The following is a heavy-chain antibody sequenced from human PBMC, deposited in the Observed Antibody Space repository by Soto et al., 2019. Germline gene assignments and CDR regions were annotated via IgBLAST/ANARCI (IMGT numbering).Heavy chain of an antibody. Sequence: GSLRLSCAASGFTFSSYGMHWVRQAPGKGLEWVAVISYDGSNKYYADSVKGRFTISRDNSKNTLYLQMNSLRAEDKAVYYCAKYHYYDSSGYYNYYYYGMDVWGQGTTVTVS. J-gene: IGHJ6*02. CDR2: ISYDGSNK. D-gene: IGHD3-22*01. V-gene: IGHV3-30*18. CDR3: AKYHYYDSSGYYNYYYYGMDV. CDR1: GFTFSSYG.